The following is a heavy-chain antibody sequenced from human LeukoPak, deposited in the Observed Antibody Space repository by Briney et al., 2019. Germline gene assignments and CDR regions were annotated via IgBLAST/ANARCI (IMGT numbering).Heavy chain of an antibody. CDR2: ITVASGNT. V-gene: IGHV1-3*01. CDR1: GYTFITSS. Sequence: ASVKVSCKTLGYTFITSSIYWVRQAPGQRLEWLGSITVASGNTRYSENLQGRVTLTRDTSANTAYMELRNLKSEDTAVYYCVGGSLGFWGQGTLVTVSP. CDR3: VGGSLGF. J-gene: IGHJ4*02.